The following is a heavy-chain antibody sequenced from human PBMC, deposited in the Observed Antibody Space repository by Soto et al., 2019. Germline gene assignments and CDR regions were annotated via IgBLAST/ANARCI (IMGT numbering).Heavy chain of an antibody. CDR3: ARETFGVVISFPTDY. D-gene: IGHD3-3*01. V-gene: IGHV3-7*01. CDR2: IKQDGSEK. CDR1: GFTFSSYW. Sequence: GGSLRLSCAASGFTFSSYWMSWVRQAPGKGLEWVANIKQDGSEKYYVDSVKGRFTISRDNAKNSLYLQMNSLRAEDTAVYYCARETFGVVISFPTDYWGQGTLVTVSS. J-gene: IGHJ4*02.